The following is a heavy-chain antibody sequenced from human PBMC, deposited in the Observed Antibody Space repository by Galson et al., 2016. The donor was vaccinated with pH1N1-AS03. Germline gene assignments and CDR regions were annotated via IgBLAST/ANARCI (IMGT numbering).Heavy chain of an antibody. CDR1: GGTFGNYA. CDR2: IHPIFGTP. Sequence: SVKVSCKASGGTFGNYAISWMRQAPGQGLEWMGGIHPIFGTPSYAQKFQGRLTVTADDSTSAAYMELSSLTSEDTAIYYCERDRHYDSSGRYFYESEHWGQGTLVIVSS. V-gene: IGHV1-69*13. D-gene: IGHD3-22*01. J-gene: IGHJ4*02. CDR3: ERDRHYDSSGRYFYESEH.